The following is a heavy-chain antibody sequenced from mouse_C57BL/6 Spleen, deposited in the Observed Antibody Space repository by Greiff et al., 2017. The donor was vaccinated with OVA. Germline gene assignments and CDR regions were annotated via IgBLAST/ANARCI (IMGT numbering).Heavy chain of an antibody. J-gene: IGHJ2*01. D-gene: IGHD1-1*01. Sequence: VKLMESGAELVKPGASVKISCKASGYAFSSYWMNWVKQRPGKGLEWIGQIYPGDGDTNYNGKFKGKATLTADKSSSTAYMQLSSLTSEDSAVYFCYYGSSYGYFDYWGQGTTLTVSS. CDR2: IYPGDGDT. V-gene: IGHV1-80*01. CDR3: YYGSSYGYFDY. CDR1: GYAFSSYW.